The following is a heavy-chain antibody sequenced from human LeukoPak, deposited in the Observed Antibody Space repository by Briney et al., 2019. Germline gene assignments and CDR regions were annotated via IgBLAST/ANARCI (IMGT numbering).Heavy chain of an antibody. J-gene: IGHJ4*02. CDR3: AKRGDNWGPFDY. V-gene: IGHV3-23*01. Sequence: GGSLRLSCAASGFTFSNYVMNWVRQAPGKGLEWVSTISSDERTWYADSVKGRFTISRDKSKSALYLEMNSLKAEDTAIYYCAKRGDNWGPFDYWGQGTLVTVSS. CDR1: GFTFSNYV. CDR2: ISSDERT. D-gene: IGHD7-27*01.